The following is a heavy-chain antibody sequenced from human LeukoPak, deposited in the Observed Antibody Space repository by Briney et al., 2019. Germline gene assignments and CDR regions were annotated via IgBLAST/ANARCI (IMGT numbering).Heavy chain of an antibody. D-gene: IGHD3-9*01. CDR3: ARDGRYYDILTGYYSQDY. CDR1: GYTFTGYY. V-gene: IGHV1-2*02. CDR2: INPNSGGT. Sequence: ASVKVSCKASGYTFTGYYMHWVRQAPGQGLEWMGWINPNSGGTNYAQKFQGRVTMTRDTSISTAYMELSRLRSDDTAVYYCARDGRYYDILTGYYSQDYWGQGTLVTVSS. J-gene: IGHJ4*02.